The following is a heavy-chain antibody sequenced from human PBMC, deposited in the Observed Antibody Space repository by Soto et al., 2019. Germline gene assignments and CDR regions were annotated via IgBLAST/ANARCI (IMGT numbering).Heavy chain of an antibody. CDR3: ARSFCRDAVRCNWFDP. J-gene: IGHJ5*02. CDR1: GAFSSTYY. CDR2: MNNIGRT. Sequence: QVQLQESGPGLVKPSETLSLTCTVSGAFSSTYYWSWIRQPPGKGLEWIGYMNNIGRTNYNPSLKSRVTISLDTSKNQFSLKLSSVIAVDTAAYYCARSFCRDAVRCNWFDPWGLGTLVTASS. D-gene: IGHD2-8*01. V-gene: IGHV4-59*01.